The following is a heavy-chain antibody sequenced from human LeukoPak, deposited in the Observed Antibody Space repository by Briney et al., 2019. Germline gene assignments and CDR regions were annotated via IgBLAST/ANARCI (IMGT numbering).Heavy chain of an antibody. J-gene: IGHJ6*03. CDR1: GFTFSNYW. CDR2: IKQDGSEK. CDR3: ARGERDYYYYYMDV. Sequence: GGSLRLSCAASGFTFSNYWMSWVRQAPGKGLEWVANIKQDGSEKYYVDSVKGRFTISRDNAKNSLYLQMNSLRAEDTAVYYCARGERDYYYYYMDVWGKGTTVTVSS. V-gene: IGHV3-7*04.